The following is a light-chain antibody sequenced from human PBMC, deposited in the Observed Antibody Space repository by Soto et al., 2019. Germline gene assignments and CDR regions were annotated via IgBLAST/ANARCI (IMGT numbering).Light chain of an antibody. CDR3: QQYNNWPQT. V-gene: IGKV3-15*01. CDR2: GAS. CDR1: QSVSSN. J-gene: IGKJ1*01. Sequence: MTQSPSSLSASVGDRVTITCRASQSVSSNLAWYQQKPAQAPRLLIYGASTRATDIPTRFSGSGSGTEFTLTISSLQSEDFAVYYCQQYNNWPQTFGQGTKVEIK.